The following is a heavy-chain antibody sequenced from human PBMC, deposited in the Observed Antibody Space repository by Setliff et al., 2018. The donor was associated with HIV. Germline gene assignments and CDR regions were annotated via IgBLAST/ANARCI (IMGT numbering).Heavy chain of an antibody. CDR2: IYYSGST. J-gene: IGHJ6*03. V-gene: IGHV4-59*01. D-gene: IGHD5-18*01. Sequence: PSETLSLTCTVSGASISGYYWSWIRQPPGKGLEWIGYIYYSGSTNYNPSLKSRVTISVDTSKNQFSLKLSSVTAADTAVYYCARSDTAMDFYMDVWGKGTTVTVSS. CDR3: ARSDTAMDFYMDV. CDR1: GASISGYY.